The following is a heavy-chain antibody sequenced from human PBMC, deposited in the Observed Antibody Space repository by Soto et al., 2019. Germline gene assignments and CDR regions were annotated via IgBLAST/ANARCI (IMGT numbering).Heavy chain of an antibody. CDR3: PRAGYYYASGSYFDMDV. CDR1: GYSLTGYY. Sequence: XPVKVSCKASGYSLTGYYMHWVRRAPGQGLEWMGWINPNSGGTNYAQKFQGRVTMTRDTSISTAYMELSRLRSDDTAVYYCPRAGYYYASGSYFDMDVCGQRTTVTVSS. CDR2: INPNSGGT. J-gene: IGHJ6*02. D-gene: IGHD3-10*01. V-gene: IGHV1-2*02.